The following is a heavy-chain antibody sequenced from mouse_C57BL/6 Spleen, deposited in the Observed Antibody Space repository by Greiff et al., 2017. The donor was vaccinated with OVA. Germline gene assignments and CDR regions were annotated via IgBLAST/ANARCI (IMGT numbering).Heavy chain of an antibody. CDR3: ARSLPLITTVPSYFDY. D-gene: IGHD1-1*01. CDR2: IYPSDSET. J-gene: IGHJ2*01. CDR1: GYTFTSYW. V-gene: IGHV1-61*01. Sequence: VQLQQPGAELVRPGSSVKLSCKASGYTFTSYWMDWVKQRPGQGLEWIGNIYPSDSETHYNQKFKDKATLTVDKSSSTAYMQLSSLTSEDSAVYYCARSLPLITTVPSYFDYWGQGTTLTVSS.